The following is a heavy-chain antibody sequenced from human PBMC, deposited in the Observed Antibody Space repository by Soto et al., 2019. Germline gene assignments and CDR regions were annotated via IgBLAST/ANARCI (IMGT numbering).Heavy chain of an antibody. D-gene: IGHD3-10*01. J-gene: IGHJ6*02. CDR2: ISSSGSTI. V-gene: IGHV3-48*03. CDR1: GLTFSSYE. Sequence: PGGSLRLSCAASGLTFSSYEMNWVRQAPGKGLEWVSYISSSGSTIYYADSVKGRFTISRDNAKNSLYLQMNSLRAEDTAVYYCARSPSPYGSGSYFRFGMDVWGQGTTVTVSS. CDR3: ARSPSPYGSGSYFRFGMDV.